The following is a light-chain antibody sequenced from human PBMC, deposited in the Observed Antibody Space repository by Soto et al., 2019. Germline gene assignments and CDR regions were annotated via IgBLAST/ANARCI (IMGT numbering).Light chain of an antibody. CDR1: SSDVGSYNL. Sequence: QSVLTQPASVSGSPEQSITISCTGTSSDVGSYNLVSWYQQHPGKAPKLMIYEGSKRPSGVSNRFSGSKSGNTASLTISGLQAEDEADYYCCSYAGSSTYVFGPGTKVTVL. V-gene: IGLV2-23*01. J-gene: IGLJ1*01. CDR3: CSYAGSSTYV. CDR2: EGS.